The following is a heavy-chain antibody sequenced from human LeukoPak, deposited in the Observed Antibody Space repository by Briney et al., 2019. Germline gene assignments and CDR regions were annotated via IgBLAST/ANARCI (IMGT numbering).Heavy chain of an antibody. Sequence: GGSLRLSWSDSGSKFEDYGMSWVRKAPGKGLEWVSGINWNGGDTDYADSVKGRFTISRDNAKNSLYLQMNSLRAEDTAPYYCVKDEDWGFGSWGQGTPVTVSS. D-gene: IGHD7-27*01. CDR1: GSKFEDYG. V-gene: IGHV3-20*04. J-gene: IGHJ4*02. CDR3: VKDEDWGFGS. CDR2: INWNGGDT.